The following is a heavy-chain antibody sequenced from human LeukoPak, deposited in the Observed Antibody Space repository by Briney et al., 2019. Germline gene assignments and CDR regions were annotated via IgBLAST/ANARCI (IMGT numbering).Heavy chain of an antibody. CDR2: ISAGATST. J-gene: IGHJ2*01. CDR1: GFTFRSHA. CDR3: AKGSQWLARVWYFDL. Sequence: PGGSLRLSCAASGFTFRSHAMHWVRQAPGKGLEWVSGISAGATSTYYADSVKGHFTISRDNSKNTLYLQMNSLRVEDTAMYYCAKGSQWLARVWYFDLWGRGTLVTVSS. D-gene: IGHD6-19*01. V-gene: IGHV3-23*01.